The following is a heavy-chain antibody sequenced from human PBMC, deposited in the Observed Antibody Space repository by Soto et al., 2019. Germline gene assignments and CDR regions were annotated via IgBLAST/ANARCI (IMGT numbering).Heavy chain of an antibody. Sequence: SETLSLTCTVSGGSISSGDYYWSWIRQPPGKGLEWIGEINHSGSTNYNPSLKSRVTISVDTSKNQFSLKLSSVTAADTAVYYCARGIYSSGWYDYWGQGTLVTVSS. CDR1: GGSISSGDYY. CDR3: ARGIYSSGWYDY. D-gene: IGHD6-19*01. CDR2: INHSGST. V-gene: IGHV4-39*07. J-gene: IGHJ4*02.